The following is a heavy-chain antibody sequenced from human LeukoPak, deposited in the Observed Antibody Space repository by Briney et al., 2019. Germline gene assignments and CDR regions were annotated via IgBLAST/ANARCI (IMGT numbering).Heavy chain of an antibody. V-gene: IGHV3-23*01. J-gene: IGHJ4*02. CDR2: LTGSGGST. CDR1: GFTFSAYS. Sequence: GGSLRLSCAASGFTFSAYSMSWVRQAPGKGLEWVSLLTGSGGSTFYADSVKGRFTISRDNSKNTLYLQMNSLNTEDTAVYYCARDFDYWGQGTLVTVSS. CDR3: ARDFDY.